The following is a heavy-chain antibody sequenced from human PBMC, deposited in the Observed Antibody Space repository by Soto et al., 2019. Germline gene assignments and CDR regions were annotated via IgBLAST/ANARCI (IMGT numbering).Heavy chain of an antibody. CDR2: IYGTGRSGSS. Sequence: LSLTCNVSGVSVRSFYWSWIRQPAGKGLEGIGRIYGTGRSGSSNYNPPLKGRVTMSVDTSKNQISLKLTSVTAADTAVYFCARDRQYYYDSGSYGMDVWGQGTTVPVS. V-gene: IGHV4-4*07. CDR1: GVSVRSFY. D-gene: IGHD3-10*01. J-gene: IGHJ6*02. CDR3: ARDRQYYYDSGSYGMDV.